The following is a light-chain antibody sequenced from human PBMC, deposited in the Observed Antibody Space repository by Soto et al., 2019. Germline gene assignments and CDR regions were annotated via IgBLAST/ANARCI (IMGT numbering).Light chain of an antibody. CDR1: QTISSW. CDR2: KAS. Sequence: DIQMTQSPSNLSGPVGDRFTITCRASQTISSWLAWYQQKPGKAPKLLIYKASSLESGVPSRFRGSGSGTEFTLTISSLQTDDFATYYCQQYNSHPLTFGGGTKVDIK. J-gene: IGKJ4*01. V-gene: IGKV1-5*03. CDR3: QQYNSHPLT.